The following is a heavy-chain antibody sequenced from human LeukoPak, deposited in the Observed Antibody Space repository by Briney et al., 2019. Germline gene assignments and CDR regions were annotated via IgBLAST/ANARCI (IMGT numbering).Heavy chain of an antibody. Sequence: GGSLRLSCAASGSTFRSYGMHWVRQAPGKGLEWVAVIWYDGSNKYYADSVKGRFTISRDNSKNTLFLQMNSLRAEDTAVYYCAKGNGNLNGRLDYWGQGTLVTVSS. D-gene: IGHD1-14*01. CDR3: AKGNGNLNGRLDY. J-gene: IGHJ4*02. CDR2: IWYDGSNK. V-gene: IGHV3-33*06. CDR1: GSTFRSYG.